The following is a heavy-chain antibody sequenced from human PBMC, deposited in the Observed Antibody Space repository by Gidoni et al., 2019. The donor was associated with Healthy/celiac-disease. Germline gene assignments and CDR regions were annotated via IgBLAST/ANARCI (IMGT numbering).Heavy chain of an antibody. D-gene: IGHD6-19*01. CDR1: GFTFSSYW. V-gene: IGHV3-74*01. Sequence: EVQLVESGGGLVQPGGSLRLSCAASGFTFSSYWMHWVRQAPGKGLVWVSRIKRDGSSTSYADSVKGRFTISRDNAKNTLYLQMNSLRAEDTAVYYCARDLAVAGFDYWGQGTLVTVSS. J-gene: IGHJ4*02. CDR2: IKRDGSST. CDR3: ARDLAVAGFDY.